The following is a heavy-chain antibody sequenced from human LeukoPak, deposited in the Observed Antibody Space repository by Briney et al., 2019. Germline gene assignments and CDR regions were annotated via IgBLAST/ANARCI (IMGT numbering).Heavy chain of an antibody. CDR3: ARGPYSGHFHY. J-gene: IGHJ4*02. V-gene: IGHV1-46*01. CDR1: GYTFTSYY. CDR2: INPSGGST. D-gene: IGHD5-12*01. Sequence: ASVKVSCKASGYTFTSYYMHWVRQAPGQGLEWMGIINPSGGSTSYAQKFQGRVTMTRNTSISTAYMELSSLRSEDTAVYYCARGPYSGHFHYWGQGTLVTVSS.